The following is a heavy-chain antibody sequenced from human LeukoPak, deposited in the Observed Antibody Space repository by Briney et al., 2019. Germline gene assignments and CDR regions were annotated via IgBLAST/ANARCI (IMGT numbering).Heavy chain of an antibody. CDR3: ARTDNWKLGWGYYYGMDV. J-gene: IGHJ6*04. D-gene: IGHD1-1*01. CDR2: ISAYNGNT. V-gene: IGHV1-18*04. CDR1: GYTFTSYG. Sequence: ASVKVSCKASGYTFTSYGISWVRQAPGQGLEWMGWISAYNGNTNYAQKLQGRVAMTTDTSTSTAYMELRSLRSDDTAVNYCARTDNWKLGWGYYYGMDVWGKGTTVTVSS.